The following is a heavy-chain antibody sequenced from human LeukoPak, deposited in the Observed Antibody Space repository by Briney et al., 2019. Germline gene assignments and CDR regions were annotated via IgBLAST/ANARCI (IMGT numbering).Heavy chain of an antibody. CDR2: INTGGGNT. J-gene: IGHJ3*02. V-gene: IGHV1-46*01. CDR3: ARIRDGYNDAYDI. Sequence: ASVKVSCKASGYSFTNYYIHWVRQAPGQGLEWMGLINTGGGNTNYAQNFQGRVTMTRDTSASTVYMQLSSLRSEDTAMYYCARIRDGYNDAYDIWGQGTVVTVPS. D-gene: IGHD5-24*01. CDR1: GYSFTNYY.